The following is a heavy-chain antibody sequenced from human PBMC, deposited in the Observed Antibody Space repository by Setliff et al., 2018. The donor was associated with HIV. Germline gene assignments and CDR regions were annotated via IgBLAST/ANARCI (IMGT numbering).Heavy chain of an antibody. Sequence: SETLSLTCTVSGGFVSRSSYYWGWIRQPRGKRLEWIGTIYYNGDTQYNPSFKSRVIMSVDTSKNQFSLRLISVTAADTAVYYCVRMEATRPPRGLDYWGQGTLVTVSS. D-gene: IGHD6-6*01. CDR3: VRMEATRPPRGLDY. CDR1: GGFVSRSSYY. J-gene: IGHJ4*02. CDR2: IYYNGDT. V-gene: IGHV4-39*01.